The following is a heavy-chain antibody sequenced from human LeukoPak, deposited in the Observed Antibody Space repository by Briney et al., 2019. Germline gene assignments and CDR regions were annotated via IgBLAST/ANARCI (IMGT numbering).Heavy chain of an antibody. V-gene: IGHV3-11*01. CDR1: GFTFSDYY. CDR2: ISSSGSTI. D-gene: IGHD6-13*01. CDR3: ARDMGYSSTPGNSHNWFDP. J-gene: IGHJ5*02. Sequence: GGSLRLSCAASGFTFSDYYMSWIRQAPGKGLEWVSYISSSGSTIYYADSVKGRFTISRDNAKNSLYLQMNSLRAEDTAVYYCARDMGYSSTPGNSHNWFDPWGQGTLVTVSS.